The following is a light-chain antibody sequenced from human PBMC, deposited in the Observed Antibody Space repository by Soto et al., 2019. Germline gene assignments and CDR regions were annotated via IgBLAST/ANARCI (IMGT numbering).Light chain of an antibody. J-gene: IGKJ2*01. Sequence: EVVLTQSPGTLSLSPGDIATLYCRASQSLTWNYLAWYQSKPGQPPRLLVYGVSARATGVPDRFSGSGSGTDFTLTISRLESEDFAVYYCQQYDVPLFTFGQGTKLEIK. CDR3: QQYDVPLFT. V-gene: IGKV3-20*01. CDR2: GVS. CDR1: QSLTWNY.